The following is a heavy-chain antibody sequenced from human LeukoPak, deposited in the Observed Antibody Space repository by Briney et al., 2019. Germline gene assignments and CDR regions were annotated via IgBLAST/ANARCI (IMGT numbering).Heavy chain of an antibody. J-gene: IGHJ3*02. V-gene: IGHV1-2*02. CDR1: GYTFTGYY. CDR3: ARESLQMQMASDALDI. CDR2: INPNSGDT. Sequence: ASVKVSCKPSGYTFTGYYMHWVRQAPGQWLEWMGWINPNSGDTNYAQKFQGRVTMTRDTSISTAYMELSTLRSDDTAIYYCARESLQMQMASDALDIWGQGTMVTVSS. D-gene: IGHD5-24*01.